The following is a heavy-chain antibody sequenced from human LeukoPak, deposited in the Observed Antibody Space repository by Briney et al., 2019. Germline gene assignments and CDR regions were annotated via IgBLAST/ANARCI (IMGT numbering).Heavy chain of an antibody. V-gene: IGHV3-7*01. CDR3: VRDGKFSSSWYRAFDI. CDR2: INHNGNVN. J-gene: IGHJ3*02. Sequence: GGSLRLSCAASGFTFSSYWMNWARQAPGKGLEWVASINHNGNVNYYVDSVKGRFTISRDNAKNSLYLQMNSLRDEDTAVYYCVRDGKFSSSWYRAFDIWGQGTMVTASS. D-gene: IGHD6-13*01. CDR1: GFTFSSYW.